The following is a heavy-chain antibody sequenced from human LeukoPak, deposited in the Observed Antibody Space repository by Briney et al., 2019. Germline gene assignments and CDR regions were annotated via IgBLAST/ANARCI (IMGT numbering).Heavy chain of an antibody. Sequence: NPSETLSLTCAVYGGSFSGYYWSWIRQPPGKGLEWIGEINHSASTNYNPSLKSRVTISVDTSKHQMSLKLSSVTAAAMAVYYCARVPVWQPTPFDYWGQGTLVTVSS. CDR3: ARVPVWQPTPFDY. D-gene: IGHD1-14*01. J-gene: IGHJ4*02. CDR1: GGSFSGYY. CDR2: INHSAST. V-gene: IGHV4-34*01.